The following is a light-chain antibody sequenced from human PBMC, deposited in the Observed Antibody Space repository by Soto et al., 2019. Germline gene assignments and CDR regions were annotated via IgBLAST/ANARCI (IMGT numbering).Light chain of an antibody. Sequence: QSVLTQPPSVSGAPGQRVTISCTGSSSNIGAGYDVHWYQQLPGTAPKLLIYGNSNRPSGVPDRFSGSKSGTSASLAITGLQADDEADYYCQSYDSSLSVVFGGGTKVTV. J-gene: IGLJ2*01. V-gene: IGLV1-40*01. CDR2: GNS. CDR1: SSNIGAGYD. CDR3: QSYDSSLSVV.